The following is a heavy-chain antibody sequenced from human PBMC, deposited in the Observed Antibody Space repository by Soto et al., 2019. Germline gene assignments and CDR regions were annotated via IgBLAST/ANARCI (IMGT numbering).Heavy chain of an antibody. V-gene: IGHV3-9*01. J-gene: IGHJ4*02. CDR3: AKDQNYDILTGPSPHFDY. Sequence: PGGSLRLSCAASGFTLDNYAMHWVRQAPGKGLEWVSGISWNSGSIGYADSVKGRFTISRDNAKSSLYLQMNSLRAEDTALYYCAKDQNYDILTGPSPHFDYWGQGTLVTVSS. CDR1: GFTLDNYA. D-gene: IGHD3-9*01. CDR2: ISWNSGSI.